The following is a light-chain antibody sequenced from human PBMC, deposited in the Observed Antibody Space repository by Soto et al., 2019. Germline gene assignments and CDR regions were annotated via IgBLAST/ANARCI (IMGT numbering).Light chain of an antibody. CDR3: QQYGDSPRT. J-gene: IGKJ1*01. Sequence: EIVLTQSPGTLSLSPGERATLSCRASQSVSSSYLAWYQQKPGQAPRLLIYGASSRATGIPDRFRGSGSGTAFTITISRLEPEDFAVYYCQQYGDSPRTFVQGTKVEIK. CDR1: QSVSSSY. CDR2: GAS. V-gene: IGKV3-20*01.